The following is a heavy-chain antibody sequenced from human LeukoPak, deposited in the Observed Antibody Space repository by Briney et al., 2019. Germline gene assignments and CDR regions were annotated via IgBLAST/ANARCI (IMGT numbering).Heavy chain of an antibody. CDR1: GYTFTGYY. J-gene: IGHJ4*02. D-gene: IGHD1/OR15-1a*01. CDR3: ARIGIWPNNDFDY. V-gene: IGHV1-2*02. CDR2: INPNSGGT. Sequence: ASVKVSCKASGYTFTGYYMHWVRQAPGQGLEWMGWINPNSGGTNYAQKFQGRVTMTRDTSISTAYMELSRLRSDDTAVDYCARIGIWPNNDFDYWGQGTLVTVSS.